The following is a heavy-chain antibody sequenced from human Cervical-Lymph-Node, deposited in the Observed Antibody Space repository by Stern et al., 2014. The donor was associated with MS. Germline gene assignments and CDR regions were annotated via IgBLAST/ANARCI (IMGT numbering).Heavy chain of an antibody. CDR1: GGSFKSYA. J-gene: IGHJ5*02. Sequence: VQLVESGAEVKKPGSSVRVSCKASGGSFKSYAFNWLRQAPGQGLEWMGDIVPMFAKANYAQKFQGRGTVTADEATNTVYMELSFLTSEDTAVYYCARERSIHYPAFAPWGQGTLVTVSS. D-gene: IGHD3-10*01. CDR2: IVPMFAKA. V-gene: IGHV1-69*01. CDR3: ARERSIHYPAFAP.